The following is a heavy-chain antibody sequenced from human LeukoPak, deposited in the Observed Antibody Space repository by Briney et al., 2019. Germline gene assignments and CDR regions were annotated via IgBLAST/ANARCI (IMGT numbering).Heavy chain of an antibody. CDR2: ISGGSTYT. V-gene: IGHV3-11*03. CDR3: AIIAAAGPNDAFDI. J-gene: IGHJ3*02. Sequence: GGSLRLSCAASGISFSDYYMSWIRQAPGKGLEWVSDISGGSTYTNYADSVKGRFTISRDNSKNTLYLQTNSLRAEDTAVYYCAIIAAAGPNDAFDIWGQGTMVTVSS. D-gene: IGHD6-13*01. CDR1: GISFSDYY.